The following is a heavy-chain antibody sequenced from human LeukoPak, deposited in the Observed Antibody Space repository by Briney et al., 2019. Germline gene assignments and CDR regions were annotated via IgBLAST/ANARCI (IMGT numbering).Heavy chain of an antibody. CDR3: ARDPALYYDSSGYYRD. J-gene: IGHJ1*01. V-gene: IGHV1-2*02. Sequence: ASVKVSCKASGYTFTGYYIHWVRQAPGQGLECMGWINLNSGGTNYAQKFQGRVTMTRDTSISTAYMELSRLRSDDTAVYYCARDPALYYDSSGYYRDWGQGTLVTVSS. D-gene: IGHD3-22*01. CDR2: INLNSGGT. CDR1: GYTFTGYY.